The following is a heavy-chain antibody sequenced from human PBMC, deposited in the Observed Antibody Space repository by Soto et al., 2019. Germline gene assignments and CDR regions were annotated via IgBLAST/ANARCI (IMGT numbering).Heavy chain of an antibody. CDR1: GGPISSYY. Sequence: SELLSVTSTVAGGPISSYYWSCIIKPALKGLEWIGRIYTSGSTNYNPSLKSRVTMSVDTSKNQFSLKLSSVTAADTAVYYGARDSVWFGELPPYVMAVWVQGTTVTVFS. D-gene: IGHD3-10*01. J-gene: IGHJ6*02. V-gene: IGHV4-4*07. CDR2: IYTSGST. CDR3: ARDSVWFGELPPYVMAV.